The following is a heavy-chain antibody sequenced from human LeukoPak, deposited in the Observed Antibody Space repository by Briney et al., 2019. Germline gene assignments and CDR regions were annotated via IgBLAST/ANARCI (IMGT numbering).Heavy chain of an antibody. CDR3: ARDIAGDLPDYWYFDL. D-gene: IGHD7-27*01. Sequence: SQTLSLTCTVSGGSISSGDYYWSWIRQPPGKGLEWIGYIYYSGSTYHNPSLKSRVTISVDTSKNQFSLKLSSVTAADTAVYYCARDIAGDLPDYWYFDLWGRGTLVTVPS. CDR1: GGSISSGDYY. J-gene: IGHJ2*01. CDR2: IYYSGST. V-gene: IGHV4-30-4*01.